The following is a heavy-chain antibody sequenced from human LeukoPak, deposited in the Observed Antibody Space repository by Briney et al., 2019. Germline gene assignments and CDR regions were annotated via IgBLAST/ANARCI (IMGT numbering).Heavy chain of an antibody. CDR3: AREPGQVGAFDI. Sequence: SETLSLTCAVSGGSISSYYWSWIRQPPGKGLEWIGYIYYSGSTNYNPSLKSRVTISVDTSKNQFSLKLSSVTAADTAVYYCAREPGQVGAFDIWGQGTMVTVSS. CDR2: IYYSGST. V-gene: IGHV4-59*01. CDR1: GGSISSYY. J-gene: IGHJ3*02.